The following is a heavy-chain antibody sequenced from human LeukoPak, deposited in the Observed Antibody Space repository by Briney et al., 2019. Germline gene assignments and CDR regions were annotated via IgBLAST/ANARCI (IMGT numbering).Heavy chain of an antibody. V-gene: IGHV4-4*07. Sequence: PSETLSLTCTVSGGPIYGYYWSWIRQTAGKGLEWIGRLYPGVSPNYNPSLKSRVTMSVDTSKKQFALKLNTVTAADTAVYYCARLRFYDSTGYSPGHYMDVWGKGTTVTVSS. CDR2: LYPGVSP. CDR1: GGPIYGYY. J-gene: IGHJ6*03. CDR3: ARLRFYDSTGYSPGHYMDV. D-gene: IGHD3-22*01.